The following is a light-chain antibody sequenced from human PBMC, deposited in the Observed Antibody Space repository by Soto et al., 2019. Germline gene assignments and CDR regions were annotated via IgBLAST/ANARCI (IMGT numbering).Light chain of an antibody. J-gene: IGLJ2*01. CDR3: SSFAGINNLV. V-gene: IGLV2-8*01. Sequence: QSVLTQPPSASGSLGQSVTISCTGTSSDVGGYDSVSWYQQYPGKAPKFLIYDVYRRASGVPDRFSGSKSGNTASLTVSGLQAEDEADYYCSSFAGINNLVFGGGTKLTVL. CDR1: SSDVGGYDS. CDR2: DVY.